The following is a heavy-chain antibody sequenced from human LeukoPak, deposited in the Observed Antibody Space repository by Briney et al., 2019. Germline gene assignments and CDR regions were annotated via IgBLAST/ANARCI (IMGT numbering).Heavy chain of an antibody. Sequence: SETLSLTCTVSGGSISSYYWSWIRQPPGKGLEWIGYIYYSGSTNYNPSLKSRVTISVDTSKNQFSLKLSSVTAADTAVYYCARDRSGWFDYWGQGTLVTVSS. V-gene: IGHV4-59*01. D-gene: IGHD6-19*01. CDR1: GGSISSYY. J-gene: IGHJ4*02. CDR3: ARDRSGWFDY. CDR2: IYYSGST.